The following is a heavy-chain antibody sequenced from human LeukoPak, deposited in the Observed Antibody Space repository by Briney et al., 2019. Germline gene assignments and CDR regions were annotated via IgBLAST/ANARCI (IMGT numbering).Heavy chain of an antibody. CDR1: GFTFSSHW. D-gene: IGHD2-21*02. V-gene: IGHV3-74*01. CDR3: ARDLTASQEY. J-gene: IGHJ4*02. Sequence: GGSLRLSCAASGFTFSSHWFHWVRQAPGKGLVWVSRINPVASITNYADSVKGRFTVSRDNAMDPLSLQMNSLRAEATAVYYCARDLTASQEYWGQGTLVTVSS. CDR2: INPVASIT.